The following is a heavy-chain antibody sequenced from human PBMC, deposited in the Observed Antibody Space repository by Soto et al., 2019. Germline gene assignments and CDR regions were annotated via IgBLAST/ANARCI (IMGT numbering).Heavy chain of an antibody. CDR3: ARDGGSTSGFDC. J-gene: IGHJ4*02. CDR2: IYYSGST. V-gene: IGHV4-30-4*01. Sequence: PSETLSLTCTVSGGSISSGDYYWSWIRQPPGKGLEWIGYIYYSGSTYYNPSLKSRVTISVDTSKNQFSLKLSSVTAADTAVYYCARDGGSTSGFDCWGQGTLVTVSS. CDR1: GGSISSGDYY. D-gene: IGHD2-2*01.